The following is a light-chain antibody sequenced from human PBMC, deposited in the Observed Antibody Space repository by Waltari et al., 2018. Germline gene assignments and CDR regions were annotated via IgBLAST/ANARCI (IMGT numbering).Light chain of an antibody. CDR2: GAS. CDR3: QQYNKWPPGT. Sequence: EVVLTQSPATLSVSLGERATLSCRASQSVSIDLAWYQQKPGQAPRLIIHGASIRATGIPARFSGSGSRTEFTLTISSLQSEDSAVYYCQQYNKWPPGTFGQGTKVEIK. J-gene: IGKJ1*01. V-gene: IGKV3-15*01. CDR1: QSVSID.